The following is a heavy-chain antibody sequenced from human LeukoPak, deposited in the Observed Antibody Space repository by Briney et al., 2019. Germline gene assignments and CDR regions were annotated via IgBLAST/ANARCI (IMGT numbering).Heavy chain of an antibody. V-gene: IGHV3-23*01. CDR3: AKQSYARSLGE. CDR2: TNSGGTST. Sequence: GGSLTLSCATSGFPFSDFSMNWVRQPPGKGLEWISTTNSGGTSTYYAESVKGRFTISSDNSNNPLYLQMSTLKVEDTAVYYCAKQSYARSLGEGGPGTLVSVSS. D-gene: IGHD2-8*01. CDR1: GFPFSDFS. J-gene: IGHJ4*02.